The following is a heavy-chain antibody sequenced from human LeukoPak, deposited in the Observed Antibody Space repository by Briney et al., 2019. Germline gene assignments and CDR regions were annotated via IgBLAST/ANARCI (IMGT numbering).Heavy chain of an antibody. CDR1: GFTFRTYG. Sequence: GGSLRLSCAASGFTFRTYGMHWVRQAPGKGLEWVSVIYMGGTTYYADSVKGRFTISRQSSNNTLYLQMNSLGIEDTAVYYCVRVGDEVAYTRGYLDHWGQGTLVTVSS. CDR2: IYMGGTT. D-gene: IGHD3-16*01. CDR3: VRVGDEVAYTRGYLDH. V-gene: IGHV3-53*04. J-gene: IGHJ4*02.